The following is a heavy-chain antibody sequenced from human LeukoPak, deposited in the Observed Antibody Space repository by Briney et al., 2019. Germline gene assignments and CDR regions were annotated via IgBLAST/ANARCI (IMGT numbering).Heavy chain of an antibody. CDR1: GYTFTGYY. J-gene: IGHJ5*02. V-gene: IGHV1-2*06. Sequence: ASVKVSRKASGYTFTGYYMHWVRQAPGQGLEWMGRINPNSGGANYAQKFQGRVTMTRDTSISTAYMELSRLRSDDTAVYYCARAWYCSSTSCYFWFDPWGQGTLVTVSS. D-gene: IGHD2-2*01. CDR2: INPNSGGA. CDR3: ARAWYCSSTSCYFWFDP.